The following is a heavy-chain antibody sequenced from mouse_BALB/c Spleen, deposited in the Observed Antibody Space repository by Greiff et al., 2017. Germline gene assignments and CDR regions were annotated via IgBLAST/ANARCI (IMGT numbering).Heavy chain of an antibody. CDR3: VRHDDYYGSSYGYFDV. V-gene: IGHV10-1*02. CDR2: IRSKSNNYAT. J-gene: IGHJ1*01. Sequence: EVQLQESGGGLVQPKGSLKLSCAASGFTFNTYAMNWVRQAPGKGLEWVARIRSKSNNYATYYADSVKDRFTISRDDSQSMLYLQMNNLKTEDTAMYYCVRHDDYYGSSYGYFDVWGAGTTVTVSS. D-gene: IGHD1-1*01. CDR1: GFTFNTYA.